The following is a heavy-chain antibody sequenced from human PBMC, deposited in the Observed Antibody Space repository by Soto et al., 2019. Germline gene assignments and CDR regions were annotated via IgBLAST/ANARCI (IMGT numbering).Heavy chain of an antibody. CDR2: ISGSGGST. CDR3: SKVPGGIAADIDY. CDR1: GFTFSRYA. J-gene: IGHJ4*02. V-gene: IGHV3-23*01. Sequence: EVQLLESGGGLVQPGGSLRLSCAASGFTFSRYAMSWVRQAPGKGLEWVSAISGSGGSTYYADSVKGRFTISRDNSNNTLELQRNSLRAEDTAVYYCSKVPGGIAADIDYWGQGTLVTGSS. D-gene: IGHD6-13*01.